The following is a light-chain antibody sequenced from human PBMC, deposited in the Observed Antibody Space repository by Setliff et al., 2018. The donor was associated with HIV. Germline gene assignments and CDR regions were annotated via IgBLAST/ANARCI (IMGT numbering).Light chain of an antibody. CDR1: SSDMCGYDF. Sequence: QSALAQPASVSGSPGQSITISCTGTSSDMCGYDFVSWYRQHPGKAPKLMIFDVSHRPSGVSNRFSGSKSGNTASLTISGLQAEDEADYYCSSYTSSSTLDVVFGGGTKVTVL. CDR2: DVS. V-gene: IGLV2-14*03. CDR3: SSYTSSSTLDVV. J-gene: IGLJ2*01.